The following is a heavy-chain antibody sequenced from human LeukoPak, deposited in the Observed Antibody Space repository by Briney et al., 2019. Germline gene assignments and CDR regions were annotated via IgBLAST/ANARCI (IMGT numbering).Heavy chain of an antibody. V-gene: IGHV3-30*02. CDR2: IRYDGCNK. D-gene: IGHD2-2*02. CDR1: GFTFSSYG. CDR3: AKDLLCSSTSCYNY. J-gene: IGHJ4*02. Sequence: SGGSLRLSCAASGFTFSSYGMHWVRQAPGKGLEWVAFIRYDGCNKYYADSVKGRFTISRDNSKNTLYLQMNSLRAEDTAVYYCAKDLLCSSTSCYNYWGQGTLVTVSS.